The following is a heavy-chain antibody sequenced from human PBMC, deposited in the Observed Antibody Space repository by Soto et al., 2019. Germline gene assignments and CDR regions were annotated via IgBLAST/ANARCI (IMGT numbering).Heavy chain of an antibody. Sequence: GGSLKISSAASGFTFSSLTIGWVRPAPGEGLEWLEVISSDGSNRYYADAVTGRFTIARDNSKNTLYLHMNSLRDEDRAVYFCARRGYSYGGHYFDYWGQGTPGTFSS. CDR3: ARRGYSYGGHYFDY. V-gene: IGHV3-30-3*01. CDR1: GFTFSSLT. D-gene: IGHD5-18*01. J-gene: IGHJ4*02. CDR2: ISSDGSNR.